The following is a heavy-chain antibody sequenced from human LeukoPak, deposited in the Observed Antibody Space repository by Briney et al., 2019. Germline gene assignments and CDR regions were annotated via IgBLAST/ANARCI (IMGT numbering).Heavy chain of an antibody. CDR3: MGDYCTSTSCSTTF. CDR1: GFIFSNYG. Sequence: GSLRLSCAVSGFIFSNYGMHWVRQAPGKGLEWVAVVSHDGSKKYYADSVKGRFTISRDNAKRSLYLQMNSLRAEDTAVYYCMGDYCTSTSCSTTFWGQGTLVTVSS. CDR2: VSHDGSKK. J-gene: IGHJ4*02. D-gene: IGHD2-2*02. V-gene: IGHV3-30*03.